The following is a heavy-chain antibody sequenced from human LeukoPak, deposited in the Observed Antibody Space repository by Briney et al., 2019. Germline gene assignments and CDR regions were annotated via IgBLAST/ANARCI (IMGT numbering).Heavy chain of an antibody. D-gene: IGHD6-13*01. Sequence: SETLSLTCTVSGYSISSGYYWSWIRQPPGKGLEWIGYIYYSGSTNYNPSLKSRVTISVDTSKNQFSLKLSSVTAADTAVYYCARHRGGIAAVGEFDYWGQGTLVTVSS. V-gene: IGHV4-59*08. CDR3: ARHRGGIAAVGEFDY. CDR1: GYSISSGYY. CDR2: IYYSGST. J-gene: IGHJ4*02.